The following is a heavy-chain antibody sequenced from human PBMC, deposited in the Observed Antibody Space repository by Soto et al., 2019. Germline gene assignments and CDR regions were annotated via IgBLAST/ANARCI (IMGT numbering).Heavy chain of an antibody. D-gene: IGHD2-2*01. Sequence: SETLSLTCTVSCGSISSRSYYWGWIRQPPGKGLEWIGSIYYSGSTYYNPSLKSRVTISVDTSKNQFSLKLSSVTAADTAVYYCARPTMGDWFDPWGQGTLVTVSS. V-gene: IGHV4-39*01. CDR2: IYYSGST. J-gene: IGHJ5*02. CDR3: ARPTMGDWFDP. CDR1: CGSISSRSYY.